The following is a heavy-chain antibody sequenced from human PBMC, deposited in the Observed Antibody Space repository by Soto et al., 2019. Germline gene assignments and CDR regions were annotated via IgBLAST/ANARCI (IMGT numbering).Heavy chain of an antibody. D-gene: IGHD3-16*01. J-gene: IGHJ6*02. V-gene: IGHV1-18*01. CDR2: ISPYNDYT. CDR1: GYTFIRYG. CDR3: ARGGYYYNSWGKLSHYGMDV. Sequence: QVQLAQSANEVKKPGASVRVSCKAAGYTFIRYGIAWVRQAPGQGLEWMGWISPYNDYTVYAQKFQGRVSMTADTTTRTVYMNLRGLKSDDTAVHYCARGGYYYNSWGKLSHYGMDVWGQGTSVSVSS.